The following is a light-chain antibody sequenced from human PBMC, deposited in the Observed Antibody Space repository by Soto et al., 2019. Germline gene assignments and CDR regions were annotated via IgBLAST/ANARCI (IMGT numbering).Light chain of an antibody. CDR3: LQHNSYPPT. V-gene: IGKV1-8*01. CDR1: QGISSY. Sequence: AIRMTQSPSSFSASTGARVPITCRASQGISSYLAWYQQKPGKAPKLLIYAASTLQSGVPSRFSGSGSGTDFTLTISCLQSEDFATYYCLQHNSYPPTFGQGTKVDIK. CDR2: AAS. J-gene: IGKJ1*01.